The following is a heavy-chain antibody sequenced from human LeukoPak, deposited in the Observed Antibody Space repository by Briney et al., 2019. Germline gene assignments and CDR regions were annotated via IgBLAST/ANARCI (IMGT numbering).Heavy chain of an antibody. CDR3: AKDLGFDYYDSSGSWDY. V-gene: IGHV3-30*02. CDR2: IRYDGSNK. D-gene: IGHD3-22*01. CDR1: EFTFSSYG. Sequence: GGSLRLSCTASEFTFSSYGMHWVRQAPGKGLEWVAFIRYDGSNKYYADSVKGRFTISRDNSKNTLYLQMNSLRAEDTAVYYCAKDLGFDYYDSSGSWDYWGQGTLVTVSS. J-gene: IGHJ4*02.